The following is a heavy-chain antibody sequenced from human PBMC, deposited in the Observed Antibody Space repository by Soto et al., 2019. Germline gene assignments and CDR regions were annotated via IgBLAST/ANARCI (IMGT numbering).Heavy chain of an antibody. CDR2: ISYDGSNK. CDR1: GFTFSSYG. V-gene: IGHV3-30*18. J-gene: IGHJ6*02. Sequence: QVQLVESGGGVVQPGRSLRLSCAASGFTFSSYGMHWVRQAPGKGLEWVAVISYDGSNKYYADSVKGRFTISRDNSKNTLYLQMNSLRAEDTAVYYCAQDRYGDSYGMDVWGQGTTVTVSS. CDR3: AQDRYGDSYGMDV. D-gene: IGHD4-17*01.